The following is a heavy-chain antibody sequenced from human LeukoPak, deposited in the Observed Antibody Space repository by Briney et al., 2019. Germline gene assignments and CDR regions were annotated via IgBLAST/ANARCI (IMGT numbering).Heavy chain of an antibody. J-gene: IGHJ4*02. CDR2: ISSSSSYI. CDR3: ARDYWPVDIVATIGY. Sequence: GGSLRLSCAASGFTFSSYTMNWVRQAPGKGLEWVSSISSSSSYIYYADSVKGRFTISRDNAKNSLYLQMNSLRAEDTAVYYCARDYWPVDIVATIGYWGQGTLVTVSS. CDR1: GFTFSSYT. D-gene: IGHD5-12*01. V-gene: IGHV3-21*01.